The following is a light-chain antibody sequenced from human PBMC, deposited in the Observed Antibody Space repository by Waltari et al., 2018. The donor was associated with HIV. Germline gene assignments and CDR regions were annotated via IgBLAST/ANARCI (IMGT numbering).Light chain of an antibody. V-gene: IGLV2-18*02. J-gene: IGLJ3*02. CDR1: RRHIDHYNR. CDR2: EVS. CDR3: SSYTITSALL. Sequence: QSALTQPPSVSGSPGQSVNISCTSPRRHIDHYNRVSWYQQPPGPAPKLIIYEVSYRHSGVPGRFSGSKSGNTASLTISGLQPEDEADYYCSSYTITSALLFGGGTKLTVV.